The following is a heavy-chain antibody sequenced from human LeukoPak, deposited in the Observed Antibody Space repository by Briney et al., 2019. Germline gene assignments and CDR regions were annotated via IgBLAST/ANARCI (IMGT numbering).Heavy chain of an antibody. CDR2: TSPDEGLK. CDR3: AELGITMIGGV. V-gene: IGHV3-30*18. D-gene: IGHD3-10*02. J-gene: IGHJ6*04. CDR1: GFTVSSNY. Sequence: GGSLRLSCAASGFTVSSNYMSWVRQAPGKGLERVAVTSPDEGLKFYGDSVKGRFTISRDNSKNTMYLQMNNLREEDTAVYYCAELGITMIGGVWGKGTTVTISS.